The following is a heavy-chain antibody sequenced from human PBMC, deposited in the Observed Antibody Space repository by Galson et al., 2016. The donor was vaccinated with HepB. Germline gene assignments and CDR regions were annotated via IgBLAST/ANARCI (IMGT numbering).Heavy chain of an antibody. J-gene: IGHJ6*02. V-gene: IGHV3-64D*06. Sequence: SLRLSCAASGFTFSSYGMHWVRQAPGKGLEHVSAISSNGRNTYYADSAKGRFTISRDNSRKTLYLQMSSLRAEDTAVYYCVKEGQWLGLGYYYEMDVWGPGTTVTVSS. D-gene: IGHD6-19*01. CDR2: ISSNGRNT. CDR3: VKEGQWLGLGYYYEMDV. CDR1: GFTFSSYG.